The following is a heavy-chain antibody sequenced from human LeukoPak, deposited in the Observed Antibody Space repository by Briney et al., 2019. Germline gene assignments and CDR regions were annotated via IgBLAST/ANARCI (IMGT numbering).Heavy chain of an antibody. CDR3: GRSLWQNRGFDY. J-gene: IGHJ4*02. CDR2: IYHSGST. CDR1: GYSISSGYY. V-gene: IGHV4-38-2*01. D-gene: IGHD1-14*01. Sequence: SETLSLTCAVSGYSISSGYYWGWIRQPPGKGLEWIGSIYHSGSTYYNPSLKRRVTISVDTSKNPFSLKLSSVTAADTAVYYCGRSLWQNRGFDYWGQGTLVTVSS.